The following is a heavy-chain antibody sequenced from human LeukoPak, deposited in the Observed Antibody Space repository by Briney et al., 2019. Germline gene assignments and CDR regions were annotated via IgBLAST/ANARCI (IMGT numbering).Heavy chain of an antibody. CDR1: GGTFSSYA. V-gene: IGHV1-69*05. J-gene: IGHJ4*02. D-gene: IGHD1-26*01. Sequence: ASVKVSCKASGGTFSSYAISWVRQAPGQGLEWMGGIIPIFGTANCAQKFQGRVTMTRDTSTSTVYMELSSLRPEDTAVYYCASSRVGADYFDYWGQGTLVTVSS. CDR3: ASSRVGADYFDY. CDR2: IIPIFGTA.